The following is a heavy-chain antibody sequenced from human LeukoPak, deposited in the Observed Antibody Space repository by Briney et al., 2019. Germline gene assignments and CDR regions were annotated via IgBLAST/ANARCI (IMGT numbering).Heavy chain of an antibody. CDR2: INLNSGGT. CDR3: ARTYSSAPADYFDY. CDR1: GYTFTDYY. J-gene: IGHJ4*02. V-gene: IGHV1-2*02. Sequence: ASVKVSCKASGYTFTDYYMHWVRQAPGPGLEWMGWINLNSGGTDSAQTFQGRVPMTRDTDISKAYMELSRLTSDDTARYYCARTYSSAPADYFDYWGQGTLVTDSS. D-gene: IGHD6-25*01.